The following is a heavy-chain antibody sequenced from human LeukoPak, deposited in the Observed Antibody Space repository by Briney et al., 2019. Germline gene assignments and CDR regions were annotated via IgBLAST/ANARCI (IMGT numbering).Heavy chain of an antibody. CDR2: INHSGST. V-gene: IGHV4-34*01. Sequence: PSETLSLTCAVYGGSFSGYYWSWIRQPPGKGLEWIGEINHSGSTNYNPSLKSRVTISVDTSKNQFSLKLSSVTAADTAVYYCARGRGIRLRYFDWLLLGFDYWGQGTLVTVSS. CDR1: GGSFSGYY. J-gene: IGHJ4*02. D-gene: IGHD3-9*01. CDR3: ARGRGIRLRYFDWLLLGFDY.